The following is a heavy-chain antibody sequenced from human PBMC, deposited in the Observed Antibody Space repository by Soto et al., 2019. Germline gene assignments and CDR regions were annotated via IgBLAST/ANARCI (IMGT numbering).Heavy chain of an antibody. V-gene: IGHV4-31*03. CDR3: ARAQPYGDYPPYFYGMDV. D-gene: IGHD4-17*01. CDR2: IYYSGST. J-gene: IGHJ6*02. Sequence: SETLSLTCTVSGGSISSGGYYWSWIRQHPGKGLEWIGYIYYSGSTYYNPSLKSRVTISVDTSKNQFSLKLSSVTAADTAVYYCARAQPYGDYPPYFYGMDVWGQGTTVTVSS. CDR1: GGSISSGGYY.